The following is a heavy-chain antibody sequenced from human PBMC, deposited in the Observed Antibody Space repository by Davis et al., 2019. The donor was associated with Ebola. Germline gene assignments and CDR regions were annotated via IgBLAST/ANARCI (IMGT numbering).Heavy chain of an antibody. V-gene: IGHV3-49*04. D-gene: IGHD6-13*01. J-gene: IGHJ4*02. CDR3: SREATGTGLLGY. CDR1: GFTFGDYA. CDR2: IRSKAYGGTT. Sequence: GESLKISCAASGFTFGDYAMSWVRQAPGKGLEWVSFIRSKAYGGTTEYAASVKGRFTISRDDSKSIAYLQMNSLKTEDTAVYYCSREATGTGLLGYWGQGTLLTVSS.